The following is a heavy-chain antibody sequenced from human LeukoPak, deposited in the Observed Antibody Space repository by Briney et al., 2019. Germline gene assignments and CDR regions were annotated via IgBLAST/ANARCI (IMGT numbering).Heavy chain of an antibody. CDR3: ATAGYSYGIDY. CDR2: IYPGDSDI. J-gene: IGHJ4*02. V-gene: IGHV5-51*03. CDR1: GYSFTSYW. Sequence: GESLKISCKCSGYSFTSYWIGWVRQMPGKGLEWMGIIYPGDSDIRDRPSFNGSVNISADKSISTAYLQWSSLKASDTAMYYCATAGYSYGIDYWGQGTLVTVSS. D-gene: IGHD5-18*01.